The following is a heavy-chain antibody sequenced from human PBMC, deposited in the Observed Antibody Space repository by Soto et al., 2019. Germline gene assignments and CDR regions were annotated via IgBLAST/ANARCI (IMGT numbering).Heavy chain of an antibody. CDR2: IYYSGST. CDR1: GGSISSYY. V-gene: IGHV4-59*01. D-gene: IGHD5-18*01. CDR3: ARGGYSYGYYFDY. Sequence: SETLSLTCTVSGGSISSYYWSWIRQPPGKGLEWIGYIYYSGSTNYNPSLKSRVTISVDTSKNQFSLKLSSVTAADTAVYYCARGGYSYGYYFDYWGQGTLVTVSS. J-gene: IGHJ4*02.